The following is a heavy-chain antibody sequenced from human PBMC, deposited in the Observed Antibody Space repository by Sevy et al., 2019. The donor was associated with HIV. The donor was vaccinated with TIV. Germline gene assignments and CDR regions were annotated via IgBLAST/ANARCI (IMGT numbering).Heavy chain of an antibody. CDR3: ARMLISPVYFDY. Sequence: SDTLSLTCTVSGGSISSYWWSWIRQPAGKGLEWIGRIHGSGSTNYNPSLKSRVTMSVDTSKKQFSLKLNSVTAADTAVYYCARMLISPVYFDYWGQGTLVTVSS. CDR1: GGSISSYW. CDR2: IHGSGST. D-gene: IGHD3-16*01. J-gene: IGHJ4*02. V-gene: IGHV4-4*07.